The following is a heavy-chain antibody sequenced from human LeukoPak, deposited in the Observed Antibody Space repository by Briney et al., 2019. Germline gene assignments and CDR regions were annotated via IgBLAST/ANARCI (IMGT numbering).Heavy chain of an antibody. J-gene: IGHJ4*02. V-gene: IGHV3-74*01. CDR3: ARVRSSMELV. CDR1: GFTFSTYW. D-gene: IGHD1-7*01. Sequence: GGSLRLSCAASGFTFSTYWMHWVRQAPGKGLVWISRINRDGSGITYADSVKGRFTISRDNAKSILYLQMNSLRAEDTAVYCCARVRSSMELVWGQGTLVTVSS. CDR2: INRDGSGI.